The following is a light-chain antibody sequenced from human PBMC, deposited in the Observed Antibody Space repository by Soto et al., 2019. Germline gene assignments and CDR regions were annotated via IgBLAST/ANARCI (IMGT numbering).Light chain of an antibody. V-gene: IGLV3-9*01. J-gene: IGLJ3*02. CDR1: NIGSKN. CDR3: QVWDSSTERV. CDR2: RDS. Sequence: SYELTQPLSVSVALGQTARITCGGNNIGSKNVHWYQQKPGHAPVLVIYRDSTRPSGIPDRFSGSNSGNTATLTISRAQAGDEADYYCQVWDSSTERVFGGGTKLTVL.